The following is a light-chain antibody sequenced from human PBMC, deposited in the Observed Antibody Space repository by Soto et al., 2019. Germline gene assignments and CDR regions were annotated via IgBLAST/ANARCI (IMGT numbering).Light chain of an antibody. Sequence: QSALTQPPSASGSPGQSVTISCTGTSSDVGVYNYVSWYQQHPGKAPKLMIYEVNKRPSGVPDRFSGSKSGNTASLTVSGLQAEDDADYYCSSFAISNTLVFGGGTKLTVL. V-gene: IGLV2-8*01. CDR3: SSFAISNTLV. CDR2: EVN. J-gene: IGLJ2*01. CDR1: SSDVGVYNY.